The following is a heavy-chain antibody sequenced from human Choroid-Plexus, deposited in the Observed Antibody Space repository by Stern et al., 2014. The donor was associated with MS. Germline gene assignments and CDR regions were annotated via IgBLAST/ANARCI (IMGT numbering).Heavy chain of an antibody. D-gene: IGHD2/OR15-2a*01. V-gene: IGHV3-30*18. CDR3: AKDRQYLTYFFDH. J-gene: IGHJ5*02. CDR1: GFTLGSCA. CDR2: VSYDGSNK. Sequence: VQLEESGGGVVQPGRPLRLSCVASGFTLGSCAMHWVRQAPGKGLEWVAGVSYDGSNKYYADSVKGRFTISRDNSQNTLNMQMSSLRPEDTAVYYCAKDRQYLTYFFDHWGQGSLVTVSS.